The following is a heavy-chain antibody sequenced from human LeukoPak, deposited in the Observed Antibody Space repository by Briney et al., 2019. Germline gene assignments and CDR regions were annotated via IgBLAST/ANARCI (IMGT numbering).Heavy chain of an antibody. V-gene: IGHV1-69*02. CDR1: GGIFSSYT. D-gene: IGHD1-14*01. CDR2: IIPLLGVA. Sequence: SVRVSCKASGGIFSSYTISWVRQAPGQGLEWMGRIIPLLGVANYAQKFQGRVTIIADKSTSTAYMELSSLRSEDTAVYYCARGATGGDAFDIWGQGTMVTVSS. CDR3: ARGATGGDAFDI. J-gene: IGHJ3*02.